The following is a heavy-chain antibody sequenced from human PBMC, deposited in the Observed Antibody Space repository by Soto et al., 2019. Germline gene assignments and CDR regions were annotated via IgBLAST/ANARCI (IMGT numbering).Heavy chain of an antibody. J-gene: IGHJ4*02. Sequence: GASVKVSCKASGYTFTGYYIHWVRQAPGQGLEWMGWINPNSGGTNYAQKFQGWVTMTRDTSISTAYMELSSLRSEDTAVYYCARDSSDMVRGVIITTTFDYWGQGTLVTVSS. V-gene: IGHV1-2*04. D-gene: IGHD3-10*01. CDR2: INPNSGGT. CDR1: GYTFTGYY. CDR3: ARDSSDMVRGVIITTTFDY.